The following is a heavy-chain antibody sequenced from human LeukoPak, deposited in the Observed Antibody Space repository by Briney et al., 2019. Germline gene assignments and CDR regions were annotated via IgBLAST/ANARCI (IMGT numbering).Heavy chain of an antibody. CDR1: GFTVSTNY. Sequence: GSLRLSCAASGFTVSTNYMSWVRQAPGKGLEWVSVIYSGGSTYYADSVKGRFTISRDNSKNTLYLQMNSLRAEDTAVYYCAGTAMADNYFEYWGQGILVTVSS. CDR2: IYSGGST. J-gene: IGHJ4*02. V-gene: IGHV3-66*02. CDR3: AGTAMADNYFEY. D-gene: IGHD5-18*01.